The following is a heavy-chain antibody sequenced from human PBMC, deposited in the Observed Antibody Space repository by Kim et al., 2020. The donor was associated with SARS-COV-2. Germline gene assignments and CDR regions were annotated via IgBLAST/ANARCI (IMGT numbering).Heavy chain of an antibody. J-gene: IGHJ4*02. CDR2: INHSGST. V-gene: IGHV4-34*01. CDR3: ARGGRILWFGESGRKRFDY. Sequence: SETLSLTCAVYGGSFSGSYWSWIRQPPGKGLEWIGEINHSGSTNYNPSLKSRVTISVDTSKNQFSLKLSSVTAADTAVYYCARGGRILWFGESGRKRFDYWGQGTLVTVSS. D-gene: IGHD3-10*01. CDR1: GGSFSGSY.